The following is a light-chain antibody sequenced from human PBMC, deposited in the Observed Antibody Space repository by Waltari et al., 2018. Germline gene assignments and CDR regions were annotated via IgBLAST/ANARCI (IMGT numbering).Light chain of an antibody. J-gene: IGKJ1*01. CDR3: QYRRT. CDR1: QSVSDY. Sequence: EIVLTQSPASLSLSPGERATLPCRASQSVSDYLAWYQQKPGQGPRLLISNASNRAPGIPARFTGSGSGTDFTLTITSLEPEDFAVYYCQYRRTFGQGTKVDIK. CDR2: NAS. V-gene: IGKV3-11*01.